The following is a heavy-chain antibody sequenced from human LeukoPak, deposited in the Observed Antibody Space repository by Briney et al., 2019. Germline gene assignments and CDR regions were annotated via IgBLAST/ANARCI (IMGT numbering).Heavy chain of an antibody. V-gene: IGHV3-23*01. CDR3: VFCSGGNCY. CDR1: GFTFSSYA. CDR2: ISTSGDST. Sequence: GGSLRLSCAASGFTFSSYAMSWVRQAPGKGLEWVSAISTSGDSTYYADSVKGRFTISRDNAKNTLYLQMNSLRADDTALYYCVFCSGGNCYWGQGTLVTVSS. J-gene: IGHJ4*02. D-gene: IGHD2-15*01.